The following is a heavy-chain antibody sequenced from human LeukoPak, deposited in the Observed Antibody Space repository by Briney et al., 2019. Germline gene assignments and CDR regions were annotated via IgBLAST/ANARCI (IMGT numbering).Heavy chain of an antibody. Sequence: ASVKVSCKASGGTFSSYAISWVRQAPGQGLEWMGGIIPIFGTANYAQKFQGRVTITTDESTSTAYMELRSLRSDDTAVYYCAANSGSSGYYYGYYYYGMDVWGQGTTVTVSS. J-gene: IGHJ6*02. CDR2: IIPIFGTA. CDR3: AANSGSSGYYYGYYYYGMDV. CDR1: GGTFSSYA. D-gene: IGHD3-22*01. V-gene: IGHV1-69*05.